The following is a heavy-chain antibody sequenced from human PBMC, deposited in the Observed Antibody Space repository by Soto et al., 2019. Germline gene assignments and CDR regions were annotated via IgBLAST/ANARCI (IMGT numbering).Heavy chain of an antibody. CDR1: GFSFRGFE. V-gene: IGHV3-48*03. J-gene: IGHJ6*02. CDR2: ITASGTVT. Sequence: GGSLRLSCVASGFSFRGFEMNWVRQAPGKGLEWLSYITASGTVTHYADSVKGRFTISRDNAQNSLFLHMSSLRADDTAVYYCARAMIIVEYGMDIWGQGTAVTAP. CDR3: ARAMIIVEYGMDI. D-gene: IGHD3-22*01.